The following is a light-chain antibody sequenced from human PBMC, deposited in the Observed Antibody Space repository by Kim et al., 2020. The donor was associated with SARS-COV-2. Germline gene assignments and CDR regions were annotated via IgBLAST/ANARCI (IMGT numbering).Light chain of an antibody. V-gene: IGLV3-1*01. CDR2: QDI. J-gene: IGLJ2*01. CDR1: RLGRKY. CDR3: QAWDNSIV. Sequence: VSVSPGQTASITCSGNRLGRKYVYWYQQKPGQPPLLVMSQDIKRPSGIPERFSGSTSGDTATLTISGTQALDEADYYCQAWDNSIVFGGGTQLTVL.